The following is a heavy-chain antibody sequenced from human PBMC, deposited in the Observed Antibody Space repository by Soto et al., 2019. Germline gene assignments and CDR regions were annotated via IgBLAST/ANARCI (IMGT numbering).Heavy chain of an antibody. CDR3: AGENGRFGELGYYYYYGMDV. J-gene: IGHJ6*02. D-gene: IGHD3-10*01. Sequence: SGGSLRLSCAASGFTFSSYAMHWVRQAPGKGLEWVAVISYDGSNKYYADSVKGRFTISRDNSKNTLYLQMNSLRAEDTAVYYCAGENGRFGELGYYYYYGMDVWGQGTTVTVSS. V-gene: IGHV3-30-3*01. CDR1: GFTFSSYA. CDR2: ISYDGSNK.